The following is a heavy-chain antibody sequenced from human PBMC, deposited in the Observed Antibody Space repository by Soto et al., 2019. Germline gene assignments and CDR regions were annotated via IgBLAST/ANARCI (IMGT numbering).Heavy chain of an antibody. CDR2: IYYSGST. CDR3: ARVRSGYYWFDP. Sequence: SETLSLTCTVSGGSISSGGFYWSWIRQHPGKGLEWIGYIYYSGSTYYNPSLKSRVTISVDTSKNQFSLKLSSVTAADTAVYYCARVRSGYYWFDPWGLGTLVTVSS. J-gene: IGHJ5*02. D-gene: IGHD3-22*01. V-gene: IGHV4-31*03. CDR1: GGSISSGGFY.